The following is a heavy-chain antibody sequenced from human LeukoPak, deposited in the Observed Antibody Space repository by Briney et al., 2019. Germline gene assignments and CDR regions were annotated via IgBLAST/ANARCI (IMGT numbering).Heavy chain of an antibody. D-gene: IGHD3-22*01. V-gene: IGHV4-59*01. J-gene: IGHJ4*02. Sequence: SETLSLTCTVSGGSISSYYWSWIRQPPGKGLEWIGYIYYSGSTNYNPSLKSRVTISVETSKNRFSLKLSSVTAADTAVYYCAGASYDSSGVHWGQGTLVTVSS. CDR1: GGSISSYY. CDR2: IYYSGST. CDR3: AGASYDSSGVH.